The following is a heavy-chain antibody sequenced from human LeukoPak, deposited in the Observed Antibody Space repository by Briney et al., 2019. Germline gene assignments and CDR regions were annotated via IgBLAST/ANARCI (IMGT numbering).Heavy chain of an antibody. CDR3: ARWAYSSGWYLDY. CDR1: GGSISSSNW. D-gene: IGHD6-19*01. CDR2: IYHSGST. J-gene: IGHJ4*02. V-gene: IGHV4-4*02. Sequence: SGTLSLTCAVSGGSISSSNWWSWVRQPPGKGLEWIGEIYHSGSTNYNPSLKSRVTISVDTSKNQFSLKLSSVTAADTAVYYCARWAYSSGWYLDYWGQGTLVTVSS.